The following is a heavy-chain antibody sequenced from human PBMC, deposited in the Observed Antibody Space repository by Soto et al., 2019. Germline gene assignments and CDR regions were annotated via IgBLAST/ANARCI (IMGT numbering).Heavy chain of an antibody. Sequence: QVQLLESGPGLVKPSEALSLTCSVSGDSVTSNYWSWIRQTPGKGLEWIGYVYNIGSTNYNPSRRSRVTIAADTSKNQISLRLRSVTAADTAVYYCARDGDYGGQQYWGQGTLVTVSS. CDR2: VYNIGST. J-gene: IGHJ4*02. CDR1: GDSVTSNY. V-gene: IGHV4-59*02. D-gene: IGHD3-16*01. CDR3: ARDGDYGGQQY.